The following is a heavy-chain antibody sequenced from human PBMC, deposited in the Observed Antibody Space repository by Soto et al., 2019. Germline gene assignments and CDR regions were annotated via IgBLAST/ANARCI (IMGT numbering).Heavy chain of an antibody. CDR1: GDSVSSNSAA. J-gene: IGHJ6*02. Sequence: SQTLSLTCAISGDSVSSNSAAWNWIRQSPSRGLEWLGRTYYRSKWYNDYAVSVKSRITINPDTSKNQFSLQLNSVTPEDTAVYYCARGGGHCSGGSCYSHYYYAKDVWGQGTMVTVSS. V-gene: IGHV6-1*01. D-gene: IGHD2-15*01. CDR2: TYYRSKWYN. CDR3: ARGGGHCSGGSCYSHYYYAKDV.